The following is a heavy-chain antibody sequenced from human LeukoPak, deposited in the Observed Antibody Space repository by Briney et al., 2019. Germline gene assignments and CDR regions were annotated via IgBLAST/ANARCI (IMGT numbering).Heavy chain of an antibody. CDR2: ISAYNGNT. CDR3: ARVYCSSTSCLGDGMDV. D-gene: IGHD2-2*01. V-gene: IGHV1-18*01. Sequence: ALVKVSCKASGYTFTSYGISWVRQAPGQGLERMGWISAYNGNTNYAQKLQGRVTMTTDTSTSTAYMELRSLRSDDTAVYYCARVYCSSTSCLGDGMDVWGQGTTVTVSS. J-gene: IGHJ6*02. CDR1: GYTFTSYG.